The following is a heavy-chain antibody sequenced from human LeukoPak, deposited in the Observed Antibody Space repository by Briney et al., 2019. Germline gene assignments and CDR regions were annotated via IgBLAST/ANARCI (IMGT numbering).Heavy chain of an antibody. Sequence: GGSLRLSCAASGFTFSSYRMNWVRQAPGKGLEWVSYISSSSSTIYYADSVKGRFTISRDNAKNSLYLQMNSLRAEDTAVYYCARDRAGGSGTYERGFDYWGQGTLVTVSS. J-gene: IGHJ4*02. CDR3: ARDRAGGSGTYERGFDY. V-gene: IGHV3-48*01. CDR1: GFTFSSYR. D-gene: IGHD3-10*01. CDR2: ISSSSSTI.